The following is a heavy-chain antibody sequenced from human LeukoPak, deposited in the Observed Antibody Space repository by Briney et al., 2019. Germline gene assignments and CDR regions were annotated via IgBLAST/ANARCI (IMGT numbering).Heavy chain of an antibody. J-gene: IGHJ3*02. CDR2: IYYTGST. CDR3: AREDGTAMDNAFDI. CDR1: GFTFSSYG. V-gene: IGHV4-39*07. Sequence: PGGTLRLSCAASGFTFSSYGMSWVRQPPGKGPEWIGSIYYTGSTYHNPSLKSRVTISEDPSKNQFSLKLRSVTAADTAVYYCAREDGTAMDNAFDIWSQGTMVTVSS. D-gene: IGHD5-18*01.